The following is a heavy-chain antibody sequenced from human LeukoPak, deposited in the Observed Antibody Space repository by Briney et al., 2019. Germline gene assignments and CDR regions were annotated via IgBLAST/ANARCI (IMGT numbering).Heavy chain of an antibody. V-gene: IGHV3-23*01. Sequence: GGSLRLSCAASGFIFSDYPMTWARQARGKALEWDSAIGGDGRGTDYADSVKGRFTISRDNSKNTVYLQMNSLRLDDTALYYCARRSGGTRDYWGLGALVTVSS. CDR2: IGGDGRGT. J-gene: IGHJ4*02. D-gene: IGHD1-26*01. CDR1: GFIFSDYP. CDR3: ARRSGGTRDY.